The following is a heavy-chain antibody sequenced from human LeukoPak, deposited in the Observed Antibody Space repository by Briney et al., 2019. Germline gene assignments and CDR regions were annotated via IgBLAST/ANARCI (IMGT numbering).Heavy chain of an antibody. CDR1: GFTFSSSS. CDR2: ISSGSTYI. J-gene: IGHJ4*02. Sequence: GGSLRLSCAASGFTFSSSSMNWVRQAPGKGLEWVSSISSGSTYIYYADSVKGRFTISRDNAKNSLYLQMNSLRAEDTAVYYCARPGGGYYDSSGYPIDYWGQGTLVTVSS. D-gene: IGHD3-22*01. V-gene: IGHV3-21*01. CDR3: ARPGGGYYDSSGYPIDY.